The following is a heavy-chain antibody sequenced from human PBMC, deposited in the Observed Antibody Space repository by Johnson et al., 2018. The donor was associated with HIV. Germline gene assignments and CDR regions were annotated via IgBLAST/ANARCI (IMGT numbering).Heavy chain of an antibody. V-gene: IGHV3-30*02. CDR1: GFTFNTYG. D-gene: IGHD3-10*01. CDR2: IRYDGSNK. J-gene: IGHJ3*02. Sequence: QMQLVESGGGVVQPGGSLRLSCAASGFTFNTYGMDWVRQAPGKGLEWVAFIRYDGSNKYYADSVKGRFTIPRDNSKNTLYLQMNSLRAEDTAVYYCAKDMVRGFWGDAFDIWGQGTMVTVSS. CDR3: AKDMVRGFWGDAFDI.